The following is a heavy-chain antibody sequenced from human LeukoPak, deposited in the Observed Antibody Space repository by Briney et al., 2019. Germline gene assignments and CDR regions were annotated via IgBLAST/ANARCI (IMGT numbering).Heavy chain of an antibody. D-gene: IGHD2-2*01. CDR3: ARRSIIRYCSSTSCYQYYYYYGMDA. CDR1: GGSFSGYY. Sequence: SETLPLTCAVYGGSFSGYYWSWIRQPPGKGLEWIGEINHSGSTNYNPSLKSRVTISVDTSKNQFSLKLSSVTAADTAVYYCARRSIIRYCSSTSCYQYYYYYGMDAWGQGTTVTVSS. J-gene: IGHJ6*02. V-gene: IGHV4-34*01. CDR2: INHSGST.